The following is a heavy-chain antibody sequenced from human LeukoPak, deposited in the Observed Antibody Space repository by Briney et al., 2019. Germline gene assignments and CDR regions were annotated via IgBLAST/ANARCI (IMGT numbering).Heavy chain of an antibody. CDR1: GGSISSYY. D-gene: IGHD4-11*01. Sequence: SETLSLTCTVSGGSISSYYWSWIRQPPGKGLEWIGSIYHSGSTYYNPSLKSRVTISVDTSKNQFSLKLSSVTAADTAVYYCARNRGSTVITDHYYYYYMDVWGKGTTVTVSS. CDR2: IYHSGST. CDR3: ARNRGSTVITDHYYYYYMDV. V-gene: IGHV4-59*13. J-gene: IGHJ6*03.